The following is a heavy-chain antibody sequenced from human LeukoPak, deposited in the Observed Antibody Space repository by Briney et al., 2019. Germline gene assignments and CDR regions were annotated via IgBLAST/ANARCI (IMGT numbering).Heavy chain of an antibody. CDR2: IYYSGST. V-gene: IGHV4-59*08. J-gene: IGHJ4*02. D-gene: IGHD3-10*01. Sequence: SETLSLTCTVSGGSISSYYWSWIRQPPGKGLEWLGYIYYSGSTNYNPSLKSRVTISVDTSKNQFSLKLSSVTAADTAVYYCARRSMVRGVIIFDYWGQGTLVTVSS. CDR1: GGSISSYY. CDR3: ARRSMVRGVIIFDY.